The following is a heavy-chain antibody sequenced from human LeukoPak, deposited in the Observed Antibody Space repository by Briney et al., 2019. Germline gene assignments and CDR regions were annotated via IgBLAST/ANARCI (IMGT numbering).Heavy chain of an antibody. V-gene: IGHV3-7*01. CDR1: GFIFTDYW. CDR2: IKYDGIDK. CDR3: VRSSGWLQFDN. D-gene: IGHD3-22*01. J-gene: IGHJ4*02. Sequence: PGTSLRLSSAASGFIFTDYWMNWVRQAPGKGLEWVAMIKYDGIDKQYLDSVKGRFTISRDNAKNSVYLEMNSLRAEDTAMDYCVRSSGWLQFDNWGQGTLVTVSS.